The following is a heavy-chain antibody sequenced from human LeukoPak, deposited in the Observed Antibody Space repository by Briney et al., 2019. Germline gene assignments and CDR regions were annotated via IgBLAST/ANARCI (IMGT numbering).Heavy chain of an antibody. CDR1: GGSFSGYY. D-gene: IGHD6-6*01. V-gene: IGHV4-34*01. J-gene: IGHJ4*02. CDR3: ARRLGAARHCDY. CDR2: INHSGST. Sequence: SETLSLTCAVYGGSFSGYYWSWIRQPPGKGLEWIGEINHSGSTNYNPSLKSRVTISVDTSKNQFSLKLSSVTAADTAVYYCARRLGAARHCDYWGQGTLVTVSS.